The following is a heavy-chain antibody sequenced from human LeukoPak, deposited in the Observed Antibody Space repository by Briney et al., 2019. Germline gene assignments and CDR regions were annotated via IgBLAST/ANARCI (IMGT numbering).Heavy chain of an antibody. Sequence: SVKVSCKASGGTFSSYAINWVRQAPGQGLEWMGGIIPIFGTSNYAHKFQGRVTITAYESTSTVYMELSSLRSDDTAIYYCAFEGYNYGYNWGQGTLVTVSS. D-gene: IGHD5-18*01. CDR3: AFEGYNYGYN. V-gene: IGHV1-69*13. CDR1: GGTFSSYA. J-gene: IGHJ4*02. CDR2: IIPIFGTS.